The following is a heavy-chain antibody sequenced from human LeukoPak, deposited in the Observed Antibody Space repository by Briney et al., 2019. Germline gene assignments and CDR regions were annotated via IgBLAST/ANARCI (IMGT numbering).Heavy chain of an antibody. Sequence: SETLSLTCIASGGSISSGSYYWGWIRQPPGKGLEWIGSIYYNGATFYNPSLKSRLTISVNTSKNQFSLRLNSVTAADTAVYYCARSRAFNSGAFDPWGQGSLVTVSS. CDR2: IYYNGAT. D-gene: IGHD1-26*01. J-gene: IGHJ5*02. CDR1: GGSISSGSYY. CDR3: ARSRAFNSGAFDP. V-gene: IGHV4-39*07.